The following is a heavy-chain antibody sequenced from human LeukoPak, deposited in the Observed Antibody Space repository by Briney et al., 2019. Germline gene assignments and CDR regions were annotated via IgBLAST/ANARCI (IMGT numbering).Heavy chain of an antibody. CDR3: ARARYCSGGSCPNEYFQH. Sequence: PGGSLRLSCAASGFTFSTYWMSWVRQAPGKGLEWVASIKEDGSERYYVDSVKGRFTISRDNAKNSLFLQMNSLRVEDTAVYYCARARYCSGGSCPNEYFQHWGQGTLVTVSS. J-gene: IGHJ1*01. CDR2: IKEDGSER. CDR1: GFTFSTYW. D-gene: IGHD2-15*01. V-gene: IGHV3-7*03.